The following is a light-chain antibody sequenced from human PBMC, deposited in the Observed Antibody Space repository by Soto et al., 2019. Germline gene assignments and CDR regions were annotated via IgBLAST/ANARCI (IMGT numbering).Light chain of an antibody. Sequence: QSALTQPASVSGSPGQSITLSCTGTSSDVGGYNYVSWYQQHPGKVPTHMIYEVSNRPSGVVNRSSGSKSGNTASLTISGLQAEDEADYYCSSFTSSSTQVFGTGTKLTVL. CDR1: SSDVGGYNY. J-gene: IGLJ1*01. CDR2: EVS. CDR3: SSFTSSSTQV. V-gene: IGLV2-14*01.